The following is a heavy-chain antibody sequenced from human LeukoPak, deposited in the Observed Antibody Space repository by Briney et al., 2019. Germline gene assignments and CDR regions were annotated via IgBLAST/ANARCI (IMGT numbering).Heavy chain of an antibody. CDR3: ARVLGAATLFDI. J-gene: IGHJ3*02. D-gene: IGHD2-15*01. CDR2: IYTSGST. Sequence: SETLSLTCAVYGGSFSGYYWSWIRQPAGKGLEWIGRIYTSGSTNYNPSLKSRVTMSVDTSKNQFSLKLSSVTAADTAVYYCARVLGAATLFDIWGQGTIVTVSS. CDR1: GGSFSGYY. V-gene: IGHV4-59*10.